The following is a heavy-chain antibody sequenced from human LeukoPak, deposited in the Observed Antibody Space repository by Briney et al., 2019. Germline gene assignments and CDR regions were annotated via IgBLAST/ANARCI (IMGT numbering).Heavy chain of an antibody. V-gene: IGHV3-11*04. CDR1: GFTLSDSY. Sequence: PGGSLRLSCGASGFTLSDSYMSWIRQAPGKGLEWVSYISSSGKTIYYADSVKGRFTISRDNAKSSLYLQMNSLRAEDTAVYYCARQVTGRFDYWGQGTLVTVSS. CDR2: ISSSGKTI. D-gene: IGHD4-23*01. J-gene: IGHJ4*02. CDR3: ARQVTGRFDY.